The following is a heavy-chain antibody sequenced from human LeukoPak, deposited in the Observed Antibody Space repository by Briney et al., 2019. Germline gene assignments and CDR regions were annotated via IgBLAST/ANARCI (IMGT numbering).Heavy chain of an antibody. D-gene: IGHD1-26*01. V-gene: IGHV4-59*01. CDR2: FYYSGST. CDR1: GGSISSYY. CDR3: ARGPAGGPYFDY. J-gene: IGHJ4*02. Sequence: SETLSLTCTVSGGSISSYYWSWIRQPPGKGLEWIGYFYYSGSTNYNPSLKSRVTISVDTSKNQFSLKLSSVTAADTAVYYCARGPAGGPYFDYWGQGTLVTVSS.